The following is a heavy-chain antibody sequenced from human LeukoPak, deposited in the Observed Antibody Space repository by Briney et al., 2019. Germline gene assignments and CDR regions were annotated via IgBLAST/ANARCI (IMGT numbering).Heavy chain of an antibody. CDR1: GGSISSYF. D-gene: IGHD1-26*01. J-gene: IGHJ4*02. CDR3: ARLAKRWELVSFDY. V-gene: IGHV4-59*08. CDR2: IYYSGST. Sequence: SETLSLTCTVSGGSISSYFWSWIRQPPGKGLEWIGYIYYSGSTNYNPSLKSRVTISIDPSKNQVSLKVRSVTAADTAVYYCARLAKRWELVSFDYWGQGTLVTVSS.